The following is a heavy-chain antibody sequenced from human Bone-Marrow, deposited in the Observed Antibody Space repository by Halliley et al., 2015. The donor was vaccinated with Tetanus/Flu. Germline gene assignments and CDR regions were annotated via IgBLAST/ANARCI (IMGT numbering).Heavy chain of an antibody. J-gene: IGHJ4*02. CDR3: ARLYSPGT. CDR2: INPDGTST. V-gene: IGHV3-74*01. Sequence: KGPAWVARINPDGTSTQYADFVKGRFTVSRDNAKDTVYLQMNSLRVEDTATYYCARLYSPGTGGQGILVSVSS. D-gene: IGHD1-1*01.